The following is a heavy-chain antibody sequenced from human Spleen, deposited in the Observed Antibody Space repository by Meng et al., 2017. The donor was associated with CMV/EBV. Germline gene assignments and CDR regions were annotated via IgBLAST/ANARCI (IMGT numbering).Heavy chain of an antibody. CDR1: GFTFSSYS. J-gene: IGHJ5*02. CDR3: AKAKGAIAAAGFLSPFDP. V-gene: IGHV3-23*01. Sequence: GGSLGLSCAASGFTFSSYSMNWVRQAPGKGLEWVSAISGSGGSTYYADSVKGRFTISRENSKNTLYLQMNSLRAEDTAVYYCAKAKGAIAAAGFLSPFDPWGQGTLVTVSS. CDR2: ISGSGGST. D-gene: IGHD6-13*01.